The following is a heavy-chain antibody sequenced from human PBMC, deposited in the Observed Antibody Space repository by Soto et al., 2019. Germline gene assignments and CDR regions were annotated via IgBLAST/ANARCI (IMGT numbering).Heavy chain of an antibody. V-gene: IGHV4-39*01. Sequence: KPSETLSLTCTVSGGSISSSSYYWGWIRQPPGKGLGWIGSIYYSGSTYYNPSLKSRVTISVDTSKNQFSLKLSSVTAADTAVYYCAGRFRERYCDWMEAGTHFDFWGQGTLVTVSS. CDR3: AGRFRERYCDWMEAGTHFDF. CDR1: GGSISSSSYY. J-gene: IGHJ4*02. CDR2: IYYSGST. D-gene: IGHD3-9*01.